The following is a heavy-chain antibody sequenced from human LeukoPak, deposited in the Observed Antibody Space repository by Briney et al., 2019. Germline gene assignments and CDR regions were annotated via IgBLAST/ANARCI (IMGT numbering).Heavy chain of an antibody. CDR2: IYPGDSDT. D-gene: IGHD3-3*02. J-gene: IGHJ4*02. CDR3: ATTPLALTGETFDY. V-gene: IGHV5-51*01. Sequence: GESLKISRKGSGYRFTTNWIAWVRQMPGKGLEWMGVIYPGDSDTRYTPSFQGQVTISADKSVSTAYLQWSSLKASDTAMYYCATTPLALTGETFDYWGQGTLVTVSS. CDR1: GYRFTTNW.